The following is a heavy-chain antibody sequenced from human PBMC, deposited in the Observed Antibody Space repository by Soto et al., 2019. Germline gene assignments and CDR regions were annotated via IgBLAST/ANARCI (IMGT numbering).Heavy chain of an antibody. CDR1: GFIFSSNA. CDR3: ARASSSPPNWFDP. J-gene: IGHJ5*02. Sequence: GGSLRLSCAASGFIFSSNAMSWVRQAPGKGLEWVSAISGSGGSTYYADSVKGRFTISRDNSKNTLYLQMNSLRAEDTAIYYCARASSSPPNWFDPWGQGTLVTVSS. CDR2: ISGSGGST. D-gene: IGHD6-6*01. V-gene: IGHV3-23*01.